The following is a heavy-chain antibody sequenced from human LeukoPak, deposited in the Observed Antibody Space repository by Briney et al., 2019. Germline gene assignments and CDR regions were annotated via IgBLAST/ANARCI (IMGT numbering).Heavy chain of an antibody. CDR2: INAGNGNT. CDR1: GYTFTSYA. V-gene: IGHV1-3*01. J-gene: IGHJ3*02. D-gene: IGHD3-22*01. CDR3: ARHYDSSGYYSVAFDI. Sequence: GASVKVSCKASGYTFTSYAMHWVRQAPGQRLEWMGWINAGNGNTKYSQKFQGRVTITRDTSASTAYMELSSLRSEDTAVYYCARHYDSSGYYSVAFDIWGQGTMVTVSS.